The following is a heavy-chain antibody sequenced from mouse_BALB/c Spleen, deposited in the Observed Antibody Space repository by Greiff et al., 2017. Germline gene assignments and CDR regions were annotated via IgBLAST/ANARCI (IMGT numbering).Heavy chain of an antibody. D-gene: IGHD4-1*01. V-gene: IGHV3-8*02. CDR3: ARYGRLTGMAMDY. CDR1: GDSITSGY. CDR2: ISYSGST. J-gene: IGHJ4*01. Sequence: EVHLVESGPSLVKPSQTLSLTCSVTGDSITSGYWNWIRKFPGNKLEYMGYISYSGSTYYNPSLKSRISITRDTSKNQYYLQLNSVTTEDTATYYCARYGRLTGMAMDYWGQGTSVTVSS.